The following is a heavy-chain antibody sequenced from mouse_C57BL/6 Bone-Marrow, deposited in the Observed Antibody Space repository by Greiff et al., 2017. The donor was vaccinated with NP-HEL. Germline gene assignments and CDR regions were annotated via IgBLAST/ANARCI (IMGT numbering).Heavy chain of an antibody. V-gene: IGHV3-8*01. Sequence: VQLQQSGPGLAKPSQTLSLTCSVTGYSITSDYWNWIRKFPGNKLEYMGYISYSGSTYYNPSLKSRISITRDTSKNQYYLQLNSVTTEDTATYYCARYKITTVPYWYFDVWGTGTTVTVSS. CDR2: ISYSGST. D-gene: IGHD1-1*01. J-gene: IGHJ1*03. CDR1: GYSITSDY. CDR3: ARYKITTVPYWYFDV.